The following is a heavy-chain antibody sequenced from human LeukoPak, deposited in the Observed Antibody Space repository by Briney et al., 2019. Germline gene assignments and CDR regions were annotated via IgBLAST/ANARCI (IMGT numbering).Heavy chain of an antibody. CDR2: ISASGGST. V-gene: IGHV3-23*01. CDR1: GFTFSSSW. CDR3: ARRSQYSSGWDFDY. Sequence: GGSLRLSCAASGFTFSSSWMSWVRQAPGKGLEWVSTISASGGSTYYADSVKGRFTISRDNSKNTLYLQMNSLRAEDTAVYYCARRSQYSSGWDFDYWGQGTLVTVSS. J-gene: IGHJ4*02. D-gene: IGHD6-19*01.